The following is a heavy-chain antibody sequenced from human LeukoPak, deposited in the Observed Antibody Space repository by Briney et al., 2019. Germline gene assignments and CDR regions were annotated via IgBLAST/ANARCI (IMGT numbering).Heavy chain of an antibody. Sequence: GGSLRLSCAASGFTLSSYWMHGVRQPPGKGLIWVSRVNGDGTTTTYADSVKGRFTISRDNAKNTLYLQMHSLRAEDTAVYYCTRGPRYSFGSAFDNWGQGALVTVSS. CDR2: VNGDGTTT. V-gene: IGHV3-74*01. D-gene: IGHD5-18*01. CDR3: TRGPRYSFGSAFDN. J-gene: IGHJ4*02. CDR1: GFTLSSYW.